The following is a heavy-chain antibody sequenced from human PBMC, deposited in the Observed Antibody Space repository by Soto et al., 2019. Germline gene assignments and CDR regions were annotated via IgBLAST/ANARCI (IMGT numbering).Heavy chain of an antibody. V-gene: IGHV4-59*01. CDR2: IYYSGST. Sequence: PSETLSLTCTVSGGSISSYYWSWIRQPPGKGLEWIGYIYYSGSTNYNPSLKSRVTISVDTSKNQFSLKLSSVTAADTAVYYCARVGGVGATHGGFDYWGQGTLVTVSS. CDR3: ARVGGVGATHGGFDY. J-gene: IGHJ4*02. CDR1: GGSISSYY. D-gene: IGHD1-26*01.